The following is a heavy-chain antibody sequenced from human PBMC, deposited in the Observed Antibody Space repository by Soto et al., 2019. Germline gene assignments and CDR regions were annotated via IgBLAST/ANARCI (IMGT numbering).Heavy chain of an antibody. CDR2: IYYSGST. CDR1: GGSISSGGYY. J-gene: IGHJ6*02. D-gene: IGHD3-3*01. CDR3: ARARRITIFGVVIVDYYYYGMDV. V-gene: IGHV4-31*03. Sequence: SDTLSLTCTVSGGSISSGGYYWSWIRQHPGKGLEWIGYIYYSGSTYYNPSLKSRVTISVDTSKNQFSLKLSSVTAADTAVYYCARARRITIFGVVIVDYYYYGMDVWGQGTTVTVSS.